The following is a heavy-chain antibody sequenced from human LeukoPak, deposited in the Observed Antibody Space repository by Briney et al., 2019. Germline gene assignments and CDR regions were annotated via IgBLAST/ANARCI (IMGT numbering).Heavy chain of an antibody. CDR2: ISHDGST. CDR1: DYPISSGHF. CDR3: AREHCAGGYCYFLDY. J-gene: IGHJ4*02. Sequence: PSETLSLTCSVSDYPISSGHFWGWIRQPPGNGLEWIATISHDGSTYFNPSLKSRVIVSVDTSKNQFSLNLTSVNAADTAVYYCAREHCAGGYCYFLDYWGQGTLVTVSS. D-gene: IGHD2/OR15-2a*01. V-gene: IGHV4-38-2*02.